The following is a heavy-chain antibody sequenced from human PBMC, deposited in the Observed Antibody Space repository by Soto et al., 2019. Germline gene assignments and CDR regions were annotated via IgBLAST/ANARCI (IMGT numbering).Heavy chain of an antibody. D-gene: IGHD6-13*01. Sequence: EVQLVESGGGLVKPGGSLRLSCAASGFTFSNSIINWVRQAPGQGLGWVSSISGSSDFLYYADSVKGRFTISRDTATNSLYLQMNSLRAEDTAVYYCATSTWYAFDIWGQGTMVTVSS. CDR2: ISGSSDFL. CDR1: GFTFSNSI. J-gene: IGHJ3*02. CDR3: ATSTWYAFDI. V-gene: IGHV3-21*01.